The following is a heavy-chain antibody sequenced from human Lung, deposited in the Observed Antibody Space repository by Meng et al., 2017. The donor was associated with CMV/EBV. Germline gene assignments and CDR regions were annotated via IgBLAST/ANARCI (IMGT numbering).Heavy chain of an antibody. Sequence: GESXKISCKGSGYSFTSYWIGWVRQMPGKGLEWMGIIYPGDSDTRYSPSFQGQVTISADKSISTAYLQWSSLKASDTAMYYCARPPSGAAGNNYFDYWGHRTLVTVSS. V-gene: IGHV5-51*01. CDR2: IYPGDSDT. J-gene: IGHJ4*01. D-gene: IGHD6-13*01. CDR1: GYSFTSYW. CDR3: ARPPSGAAGNNYFDY.